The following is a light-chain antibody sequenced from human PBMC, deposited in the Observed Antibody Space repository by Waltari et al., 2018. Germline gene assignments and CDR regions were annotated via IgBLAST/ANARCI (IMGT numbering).Light chain of an antibody. Sequence: QSVLTQPPSVSAAPGQKVTISCSGSSSNIGTNYVSWYQQLPGTAPKLLIYENNKRPSGIPDRFSGSKSGTSATLGITGLQTGDEADYYCGTWDNSLRVFGGGTKLTVL. CDR1: SSNIGTNY. CDR2: ENN. CDR3: GTWDNSLRV. V-gene: IGLV1-51*02. J-gene: IGLJ3*02.